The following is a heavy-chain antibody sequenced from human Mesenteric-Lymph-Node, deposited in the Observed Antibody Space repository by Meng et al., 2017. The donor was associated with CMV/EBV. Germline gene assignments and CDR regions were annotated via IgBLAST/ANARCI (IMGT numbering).Heavy chain of an antibody. J-gene: IGHJ3*02. V-gene: IGHV3-48*03. D-gene: IGHD2-2*01. Sequence: GGSLRLSCAASGFSFSDYEMNWVRQAPGKGLEWVSYIGSSGSTKYYADSVKGRFTISRDNGKNSLYLQMNSLRAEDTAVYYCARGLRYCSSTSCYPDAFDIWGQGTMVTVSS. CDR1: GFSFSDYE. CDR3: ARGLRYCSSTSCYPDAFDI. CDR2: IGSSGSTK.